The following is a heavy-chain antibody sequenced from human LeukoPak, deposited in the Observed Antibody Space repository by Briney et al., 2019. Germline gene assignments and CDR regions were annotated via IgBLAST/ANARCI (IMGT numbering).Heavy chain of an antibody. CDR3: ARGGSGWTSDY. Sequence: ASVKVSCKASGYTFSTYGITWVRQAPGQGLEWMGWISTYNNNTNYAQNLQGRVTVTTDTSTSTAYMELRSLRSDDTAVYYCARGGSGWTSDYWGQGTLVTVSS. V-gene: IGHV1-18*01. CDR1: GYTFSTYG. D-gene: IGHD6-19*01. CDR2: ISTYNNNT. J-gene: IGHJ4*02.